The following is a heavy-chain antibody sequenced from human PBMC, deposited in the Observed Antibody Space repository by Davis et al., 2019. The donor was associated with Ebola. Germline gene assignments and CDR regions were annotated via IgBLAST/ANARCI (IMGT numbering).Heavy chain of an antibody. V-gene: IGHV1-18*01. CDR1: GYSFTSFG. Sequence: AASVKVSCKASGYSFTSFGISWVRQAPGQGLEWMGWIITYNGNTKYAQEFQGRVTLTSDTSTSTVYMELRSLRSDDTAVYYCARVANYSDSSGYYYVPKVYYFDYWGQGTLVTVSS. CDR2: IITYNGNT. D-gene: IGHD3-22*01. J-gene: IGHJ4*02. CDR3: ARVANYSDSSGYYYVPKVYYFDY.